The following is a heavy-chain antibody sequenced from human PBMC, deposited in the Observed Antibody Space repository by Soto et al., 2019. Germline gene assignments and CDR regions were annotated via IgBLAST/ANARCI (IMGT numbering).Heavy chain of an antibody. CDR3: ARDRGDILTGYSYYCYGMDV. CDR2: IYHSGST. J-gene: IGHJ6*02. CDR1: GGSISSSNW. D-gene: IGHD3-9*01. V-gene: IGHV4-4*02. Sequence: QVQLQESGPGLVKPSGSLSLTCAVSGGSISSSNWWSWVRQPPGKGLEWIGEIYHSGSTNYNPFLKSRVTISVDKSKNQFSLTLSSETAEDTAVYYCARDRGDILTGYSYYCYGMDVWGQGTTVTVSS.